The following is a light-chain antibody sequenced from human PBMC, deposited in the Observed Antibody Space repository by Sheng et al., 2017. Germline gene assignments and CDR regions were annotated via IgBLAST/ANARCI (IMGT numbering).Light chain of an antibody. V-gene: IGKV3-11*01. J-gene: IGKJ4*01. CDR2: DAS. CDR3: QQRSNWPPT. Sequence: LVLTQSPATLVFVSRGVEPPSPGRASQSVSSYLAWYQQKPGQAPRLLXYDASNRATGIPARFSGSGSGTDFTLTISSLEPEDFAVYYCQQRSNWPPTFGGGTEGGD. CDR1: QSVSSY.